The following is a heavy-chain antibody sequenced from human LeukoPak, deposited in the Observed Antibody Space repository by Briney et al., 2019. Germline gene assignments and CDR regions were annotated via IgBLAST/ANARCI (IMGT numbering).Heavy chain of an antibody. CDR3: ASGRSSWTSFDY. D-gene: IGHD6-13*01. CDR1: GGSISSYY. CDR2: IHSSGNT. J-gene: IGHJ4*02. V-gene: IGHV4-4*07. Sequence: SETLALTCTVSGGSISSYYWSWIRQPAGKGLGWSGRIHSSGNTNYNPSLKSRFTMSLDTSKNQLSLKLRSVPAADRDVYYCASGRSSWTSFDYWGQGPLVTVSS.